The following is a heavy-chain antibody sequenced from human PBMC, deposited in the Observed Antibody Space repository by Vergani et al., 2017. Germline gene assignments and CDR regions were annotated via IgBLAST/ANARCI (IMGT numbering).Heavy chain of an antibody. Sequence: QVQLQQWGAGLLKPSETLSLTCAVYGGSFSGYYWSWIRQPPGKGLEWIGEINHSGSTNYNPSLKSRVTISVDTSKNQFSLKLSSVTAADTAVYYCARGRTXAAGYYYYYYYMDVWGKGTTVTVSS. CDR3: ARGRTXAAGYYYYYYYMDV. CDR1: GGSFSGYY. J-gene: IGHJ6*03. CDR2: INHSGST. V-gene: IGHV4-34*01. D-gene: IGHD6-13*01.